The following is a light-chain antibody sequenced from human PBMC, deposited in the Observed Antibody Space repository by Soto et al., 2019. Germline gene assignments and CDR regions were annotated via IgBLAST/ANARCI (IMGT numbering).Light chain of an antibody. CDR2: SHN. V-gene: IGLV1-44*01. CDR3: ATWDDSLNGVV. Sequence: QSVLTQPPSASGTPGQRVTISCSGSSSNIGSNTVNWYQHLPRTAPKLIMYSHNQRPSGVPDRFSGSKSGTSASLAISGLQSEDEADYYCATWDDSLNGVVFGGGTQLTVL. J-gene: IGLJ2*01. CDR1: SSNIGSNT.